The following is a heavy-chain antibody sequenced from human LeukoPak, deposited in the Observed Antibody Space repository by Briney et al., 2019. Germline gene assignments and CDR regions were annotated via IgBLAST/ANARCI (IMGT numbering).Heavy chain of an antibody. J-gene: IGHJ4*02. Sequence: SVKVSCKASGGTFSSYAISWVRQAPGQGLEWMGRIIPIFGTANYAQKFQGRVTITTDESASTAYMELSSLRSEDTAVYYCARDRLKEYCGGDCYSFDYWGQGTLVTVSS. CDR2: IIPIFGTA. CDR1: GGTFSSYA. D-gene: IGHD2-21*02. V-gene: IGHV1-69*05. CDR3: ARDRLKEYCGGDCYSFDY.